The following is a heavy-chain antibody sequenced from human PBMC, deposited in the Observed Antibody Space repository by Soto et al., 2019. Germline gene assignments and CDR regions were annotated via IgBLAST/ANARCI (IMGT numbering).Heavy chain of an antibody. Sequence: GSLRLSCTASEIIFSDPYLNWVRQAPGKGLEWVSSISSSGTYIHYADSVKGRFTIFRDNAKNSLFLQMNSLRAEDTAVYYCARTYNWNYNGLDYWGPGTLVTVSS. V-gene: IGHV3-21*01. J-gene: IGHJ4*02. CDR3: ARTYNWNYNGLDY. CDR2: ISSSGTYI. CDR1: EIIFSDPY. D-gene: IGHD1-7*01.